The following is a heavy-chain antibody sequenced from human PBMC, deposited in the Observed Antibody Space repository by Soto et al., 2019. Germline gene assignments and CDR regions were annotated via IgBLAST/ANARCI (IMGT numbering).Heavy chain of an antibody. CDR1: GFTFISYA. CDR2: ISGSGGST. CDR3: AKIDDFWSGFPYGPLDY. D-gene: IGHD3-3*01. V-gene: IGHV3-23*01. J-gene: IGHJ4*02. Sequence: GGSLRLSCGASGFTFISYAMSWVRQAPGKGLEWVSAISGSGGSTYYADSVKGRFTISRDNSKNTLYLQMNSLRAEDTAVYYCAKIDDFWSGFPYGPLDYWGQGTLVTVSS.